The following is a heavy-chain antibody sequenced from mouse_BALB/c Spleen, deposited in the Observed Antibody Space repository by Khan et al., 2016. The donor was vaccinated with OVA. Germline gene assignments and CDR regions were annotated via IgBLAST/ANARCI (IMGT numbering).Heavy chain of an antibody. Sequence: QIQLVQSGPELKKPGETVKISCKASGYTFTNYGMNWVKQAPGKGLKWMGCINTCTGEPTYADDFKGRFAFSLETSANTAYLQINNLKNEDTATYFGARSASYWFFDVWGAGTTVTVSS. CDR2: INTCTGEP. D-gene: IGHD6-1*01. J-gene: IGHJ1*01. V-gene: IGHV9-3-1*01. CDR3: ARSASYWFFDV. CDR1: GYTFTNYG.